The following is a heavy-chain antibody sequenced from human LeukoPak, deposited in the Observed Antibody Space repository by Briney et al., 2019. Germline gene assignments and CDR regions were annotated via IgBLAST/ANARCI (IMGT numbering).Heavy chain of an antibody. J-gene: IGHJ3*02. D-gene: IGHD1-14*01. CDR1: GFTFSSYA. CDR3: ARDRTLAGDAFDI. V-gene: IGHV3-30*04. Sequence: GGSLRLSCAASGFTFSSYAMHWVRQAPGKGLEWVAVISYDGSNKYYADSVKGRFTISRDNSKNTLYLQMNSLRAEDTALYYCARDRTLAGDAFDIWGQGTMVTVSS. CDR2: ISYDGSNK.